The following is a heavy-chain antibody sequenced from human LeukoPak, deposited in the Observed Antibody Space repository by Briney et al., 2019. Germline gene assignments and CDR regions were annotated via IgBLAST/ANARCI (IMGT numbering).Heavy chain of an antibody. Sequence: GGSLRLSCAASGFTFSSCAMSWVRQAPGKGLEWVSTISTAGGSTYFADSVKGRLTISRDNSKNTLYLQMNGLRAEDTAVYYCAKDYRDLDYWGQGTLVTVSS. CDR1: GFTFSSCA. CDR2: ISTAGGST. V-gene: IGHV3-23*01. J-gene: IGHJ4*02. D-gene: IGHD3-16*02. CDR3: AKDYRDLDY.